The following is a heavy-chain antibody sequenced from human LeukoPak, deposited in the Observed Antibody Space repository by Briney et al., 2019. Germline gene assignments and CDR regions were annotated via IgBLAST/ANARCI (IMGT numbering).Heavy chain of an antibody. CDR1: GDSISSDDYY. Sequence: SQTLSLTCAVSGDSISSDDYYWTWIRQPPGKCLEWIGYIFHSGNTYYNPSLNSRLSMSIDTSKNQFSLKLSSVTAADTAVYYCAGYHTKYDSGSYPTHYYEYGLDVWGQGTTVSVSS. D-gene: IGHD3-10*01. CDR2: IFHSGNT. J-gene: IGHJ6*02. V-gene: IGHV4-30-4*01. CDR3: AGYHTKYDSGSYPTHYYEYGLDV.